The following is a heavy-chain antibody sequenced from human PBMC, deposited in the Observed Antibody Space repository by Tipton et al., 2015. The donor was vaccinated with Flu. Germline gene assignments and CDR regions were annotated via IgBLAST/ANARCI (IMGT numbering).Heavy chain of an antibody. CDR3: VRGYSYVKY. D-gene: IGHD5-12*01. Sequence: GSLRLSCAASGFDFSDYWMSWIRQAPGKGPEFVANLKQDRSEMSYGDSVRGRFTISRDNGRHSLYLHMNSLRTEDTGTYYCVRGYSYVKYWGQGALVTVSS. J-gene: IGHJ4*02. V-gene: IGHV3-7*01. CDR2: LKQDRSEM. CDR1: GFDFSDYW.